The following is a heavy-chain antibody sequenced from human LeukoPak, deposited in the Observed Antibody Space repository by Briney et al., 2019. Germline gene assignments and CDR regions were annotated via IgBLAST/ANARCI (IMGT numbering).Heavy chain of an antibody. D-gene: IGHD6-25*01. Sequence: ASVKVSCKASGYTFTGYYMHWVRQAPGQGLEWMGWISAYNGNTNYAQKLQGRVTMTTDTSTSTAYMELRSLRSDDTAVYYCARGAATEITTLDYWGQGTLVTVSS. J-gene: IGHJ4*02. CDR2: ISAYNGNT. CDR3: ARGAATEITTLDY. CDR1: GYTFTGYY. V-gene: IGHV1-18*04.